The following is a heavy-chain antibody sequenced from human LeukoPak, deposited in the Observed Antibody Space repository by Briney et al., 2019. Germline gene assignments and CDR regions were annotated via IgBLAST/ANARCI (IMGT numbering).Heavy chain of an antibody. CDR3: ARTKSGWYYSDY. CDR1: GGSINNYY. V-gene: IGHV4-59*08. CDR2: VYYSGTA. J-gene: IGHJ4*02. Sequence: SETLSLTCNVSGGSINNYYWSWIRQPPGKGLELIGYVYYSGTANYNPSLESRVTILVDTSKNQFSLNLSSVTAADTAVYYCARTKSGWYYSDYWGQGTLVSVSS. D-gene: IGHD6-19*01.